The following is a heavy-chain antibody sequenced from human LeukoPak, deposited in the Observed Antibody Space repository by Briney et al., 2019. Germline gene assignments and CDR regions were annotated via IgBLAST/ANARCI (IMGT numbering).Heavy chain of an antibody. V-gene: IGHV3-21*01. CDR1: GFTFSSYA. J-gene: IGHJ4*02. Sequence: GGSLRLSCAASGFTFSSYAMSWVRQAPGKGLEWVSSITSSGRYKYYADSVKGRFTISRDNAKNSLYLQMNSLRVEDTAVYYCAREISGYQQFDYWGQGTLVTVSS. CDR3: AREISGYQQFDY. D-gene: IGHD5-12*01. CDR2: ITSSGRYK.